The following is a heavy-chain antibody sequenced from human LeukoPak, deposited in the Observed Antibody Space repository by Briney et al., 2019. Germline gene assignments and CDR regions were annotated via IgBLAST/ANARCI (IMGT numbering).Heavy chain of an antibody. V-gene: IGHV3-53*01. CDR3: ARDLDSYGSY. D-gene: IGHD5-18*01. J-gene: IGHJ4*02. Sequence: GGSLRLSCAASGFTVSSSYMSWVHQAPGKGLEWVSVIYSDGSTYYADSVKGRFTISRDNSKNTLYLQMNSLRAEDTAVYYCARDLDSYGSYWGQGTLVTVSS. CDR1: GFTVSSSY. CDR2: IYSDGST.